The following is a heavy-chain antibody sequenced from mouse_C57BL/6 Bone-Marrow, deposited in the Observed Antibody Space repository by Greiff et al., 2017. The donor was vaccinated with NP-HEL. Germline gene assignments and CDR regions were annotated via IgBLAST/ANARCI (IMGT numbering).Heavy chain of an antibody. CDR2: ISYDGSN. CDR1: GYSITSGYY. V-gene: IGHV3-6*01. Sequence: EVKLMESGPGLVKPSQSLSLTCSVTGYSITSGYYWNWIRQFPGNKLEWMGYISYDGSNNYNPSLKNRISITRDTSKNQFFLKLNSVTTEDTATYYCARRRGDYFDYWGQGTTLTVSS. J-gene: IGHJ2*01. CDR3: ARRRGDYFDY.